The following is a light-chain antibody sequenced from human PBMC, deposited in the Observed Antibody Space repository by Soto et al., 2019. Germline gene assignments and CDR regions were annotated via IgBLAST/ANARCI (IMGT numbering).Light chain of an antibody. V-gene: IGLV2-14*01. CDR1: SSDVGGYNY. J-gene: IGLJ2*01. Sequence: QSALTQPASVSGSPGQSITISCTGTSSDVGGYNYVSWYQQHPGKAPRLMIYAASNRPSGVSHRFSGSRSGNTASLTISGLQAEDEADYYCQSYDTSTVVFGGGTKVTVL. CDR2: AAS. CDR3: QSYDTSTVV.